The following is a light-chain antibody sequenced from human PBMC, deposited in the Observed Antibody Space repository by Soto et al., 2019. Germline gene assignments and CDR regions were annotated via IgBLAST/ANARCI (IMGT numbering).Light chain of an antibody. CDR3: QQTKSYPST. Sequence: AIQLTQSPSSLSASVGDRVTITCRASQDISSSLAWYQQEAGKAPKLLIYGASILQSGVPSGFSGSGFGTDFTLTISSLWAEDFAIYFCQQTKSYPSTFGGGTRVEI. CDR2: GAS. V-gene: IGKV1-13*02. CDR1: QDISSS. J-gene: IGKJ4*01.